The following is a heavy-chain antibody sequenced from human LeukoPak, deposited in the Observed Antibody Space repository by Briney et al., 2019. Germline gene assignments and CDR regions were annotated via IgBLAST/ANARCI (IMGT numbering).Heavy chain of an antibody. CDR2: ISGSGNSA. CDR1: GFTFSNYA. Sequence: GGSLRLSCAASGFTFSNYAMSWVRQTPGKGLDWVSAISGSGNSAYYADSVKGRFTISRDTSKNTLFLQVDSLRAEDTAIYYCVKGGSGSYYDRFDYWGQGTLVTVSS. J-gene: IGHJ4*02. D-gene: IGHD1-26*01. V-gene: IGHV3-23*01. CDR3: VKGGSGSYYDRFDY.